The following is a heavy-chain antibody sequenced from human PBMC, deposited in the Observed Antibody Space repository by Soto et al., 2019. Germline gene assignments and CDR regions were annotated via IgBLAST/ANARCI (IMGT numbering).Heavy chain of an antibody. D-gene: IGHD3-22*01. CDR2: IYYGGGT. CDR3: ARDRMYDSSGYYYPHCDY. J-gene: IGHJ4*02. CDR1: GFSLSTNGMC. V-gene: IGHV4-30-4*08. Sequence: QTLTLACSFSGFSLSTNGMCVSWIRQPPGKALEWIGGIYYGGGTYYNPSLKSRVTISIDTSKYQFSLKLSSVTAADTAVYYCARDRMYDSSGYYYPHCDYWGQGTLVTVSS.